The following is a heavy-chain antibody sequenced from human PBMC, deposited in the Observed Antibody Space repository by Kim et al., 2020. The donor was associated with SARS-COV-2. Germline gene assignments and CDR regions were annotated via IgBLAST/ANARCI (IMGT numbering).Heavy chain of an antibody. CDR3: ARLWDSSSPYFDY. CDR1: GGSISSGGYY. J-gene: IGHJ4*02. Sequence: SETLSLTCTVSGGSISSGGYYWSWIRQHPGKGLEWIGYIYYSGSTYYNPSLKSRVTISVDTSKNQFSLKLSSVTAADTAVYYCARLWDSSSPYFDYWGQGTLVTVSS. V-gene: IGHV4-31*03. CDR2: IYYSGST. D-gene: IGHD6-6*01.